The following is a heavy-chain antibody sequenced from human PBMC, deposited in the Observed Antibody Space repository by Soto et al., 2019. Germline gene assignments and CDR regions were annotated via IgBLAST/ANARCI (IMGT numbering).Heavy chain of an antibody. J-gene: IGHJ6*02. Sequence: PXXSLKISCKGSGYSFTSYWIXWVRQMPGKGLEWMGRIDPSDSYTNYSPSFQGHVTISADKSISTAYLQWSSLKASDTAMYYCARHLKGGADYYYYGMDVWGQGTTVTVSS. D-gene: IGHD1-26*01. CDR1: GYSFTSYW. CDR3: ARHLKGGADYYYYGMDV. CDR2: IDPSDSYT. V-gene: IGHV5-10-1*01.